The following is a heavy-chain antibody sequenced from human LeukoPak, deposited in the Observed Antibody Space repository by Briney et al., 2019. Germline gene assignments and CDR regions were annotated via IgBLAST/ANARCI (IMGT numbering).Heavy chain of an antibody. J-gene: IGHJ3*02. Sequence: PGGSLRLSCAASGFTFSGYWMHWVRQAPGKGLVWVSRINSDGSSTSYAASVKGRFTISRDSAKNTLYLQMNSLRAEDTAVYYCVRDGYSYGFMLAFDIWGLGTRVTVSS. CDR2: INSDGSST. D-gene: IGHD5-18*01. CDR1: GFTFSGYW. V-gene: IGHV3-74*01. CDR3: VRDGYSYGFMLAFDI.